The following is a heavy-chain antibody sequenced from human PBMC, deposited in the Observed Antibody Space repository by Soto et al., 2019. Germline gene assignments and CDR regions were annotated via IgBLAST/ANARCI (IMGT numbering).Heavy chain of an antibody. CDR1: GFSLTTSGVG. D-gene: IGHD5-18*01. Sequence: QTTLKEAGPTLVKPTQTLTLTCTFSGFSLTTSGVGVGWIRQPPGKALEWLARIFWNDDERYSPSLKSRLTITKDTSKNQVVLTMTNMDPVDTATYCCVHTGYSYDPFGYWGRGTLVTVSS. CDR2: IFWNDDE. V-gene: IGHV2-5*01. CDR3: VHTGYSYDPFGY. J-gene: IGHJ4*02.